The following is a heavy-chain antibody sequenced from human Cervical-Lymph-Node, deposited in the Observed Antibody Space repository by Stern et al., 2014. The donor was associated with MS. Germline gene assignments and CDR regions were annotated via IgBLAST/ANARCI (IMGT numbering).Heavy chain of an antibody. D-gene: IGHD5-18*01. J-gene: IGHJ4*02. CDR3: AREYTNYFDY. CDR1: GFSFSDYY. V-gene: IGHV3-11*01. CDR2: IRTRGRTI. Sequence: VQLVESGGGLVQPGGSLTLSCAASGFSFSDYYMSWLRQAPGKGLEWISSIRTRGRTIDYADSVKGRFTISRDNAKNSLSLQLNSLRVEDTAIYYCAREYTNYFDYWGRGTPVSVSS.